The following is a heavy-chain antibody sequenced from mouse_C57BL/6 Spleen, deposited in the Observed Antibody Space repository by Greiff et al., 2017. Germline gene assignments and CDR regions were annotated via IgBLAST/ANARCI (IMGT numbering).Heavy chain of an antibody. V-gene: IGHV5-17*01. CDR3: ASNYGSSYDDGYFDV. CDR1: GFTFSDYG. CDR2: ISSGSSTI. D-gene: IGHD1-1*01. J-gene: IGHJ1*03. Sequence: EVQVVESGGGLVKPGGSLKLSCAASGFTFSDYGMHWVRQAPEKGLEWVAYISSGSSTIYYADTVKGRFTISRDNAKNTLFLQMTSLRSEDTAMYYCASNYGSSYDDGYFDVWGTGTTVTVSS.